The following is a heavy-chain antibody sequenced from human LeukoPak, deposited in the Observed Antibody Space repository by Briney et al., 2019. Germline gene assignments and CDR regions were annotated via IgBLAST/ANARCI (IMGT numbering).Heavy chain of an antibody. CDR1: GGSISSYY. CDR3: ARAVTMVRGVITSRGWNYFDY. CDR2: IYTSGST. J-gene: IGHJ4*02. D-gene: IGHD3-10*01. V-gene: IGHV4-4*07. Sequence: SETLSLTCTVSGGSISSYYWSWIRQPAGKGLEWIGRIYTSGSTNYNPSLKSRVTMSVNTSKNQFSLKLSSVTAADTAVYYCARAVTMVRGVITSRGWNYFDYWGQGTLVTVSS.